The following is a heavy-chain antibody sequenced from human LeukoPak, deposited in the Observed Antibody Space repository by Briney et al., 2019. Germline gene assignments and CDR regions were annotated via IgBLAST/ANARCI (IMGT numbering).Heavy chain of an antibody. Sequence: GGSLRLSCAATGFAFSSYAMTWVRQAPGKGLEWVSAISGSGTNTYSADSVKGRVTISRDNSKNTLYLQMNSLRAEDTAVYYCAKRDSGSHYVDYWGQGTLVTVSS. CDR1: GFAFSSYA. D-gene: IGHD1-26*01. J-gene: IGHJ4*02. V-gene: IGHV3-23*01. CDR3: AKRDSGSHYVDY. CDR2: ISGSGTNT.